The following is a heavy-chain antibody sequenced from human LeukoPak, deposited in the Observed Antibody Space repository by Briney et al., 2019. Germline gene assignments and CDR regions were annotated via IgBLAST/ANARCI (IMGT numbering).Heavy chain of an antibody. CDR1: GFTFNTYE. CDR2: ISGGGETR. CDR3: ARDANAGNLPFDY. V-gene: IGHV3-48*03. D-gene: IGHD4-23*01. Sequence: GGSLRLSCAASGFTFNTYEMNWVRQAPGKGLEWVSYISGGGETRYYADSVKGRFTISRDNGKNSLYLQMNSLRVEDTAVYYCARDANAGNLPFDYWGQGTPVTVSS. J-gene: IGHJ4*02.